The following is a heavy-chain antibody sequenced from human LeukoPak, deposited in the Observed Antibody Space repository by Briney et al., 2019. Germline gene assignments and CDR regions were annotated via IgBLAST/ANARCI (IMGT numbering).Heavy chain of an antibody. J-gene: IGHJ5*02. D-gene: IGHD6-6*01. CDR2: IYYSGST. Sequence: SETLSLTCTVSGGSISSSSYYWGWIRQPPGKGLEWIRSIYYSGSTYYNPSLKSRVTISVDTSENQFSLKLSSVTAADTAVYYCAIEEQLVWANWFDPWGQGTLVTVSS. CDR3: AIEEQLVWANWFDP. CDR1: GGSISSSSYY. V-gene: IGHV4-39*07.